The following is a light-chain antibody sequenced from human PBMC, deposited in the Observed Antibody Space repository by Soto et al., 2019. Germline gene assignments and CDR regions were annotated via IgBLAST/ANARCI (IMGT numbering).Light chain of an antibody. CDR3: QQSYSAQYT. J-gene: IGKJ2*01. Sequence: DRRMIQKTSSLSASVGDRVSFTCRAGQNVGSFVNWYQQKPGKAPRLLVYATSNLQSGVPSRISGSGSGTEFTLTISSLQPEDFATYFCQQSYSAQYTFRQGTKVYIK. CDR1: QNVGSF. V-gene: IGKV1-39*01. CDR2: ATS.